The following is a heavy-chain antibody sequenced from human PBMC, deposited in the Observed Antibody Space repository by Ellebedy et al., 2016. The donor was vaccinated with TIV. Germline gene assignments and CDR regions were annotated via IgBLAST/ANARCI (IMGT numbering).Heavy chain of an antibody. J-gene: IGHJ4*02. CDR1: SDSIRNDH. D-gene: IGHD3-22*01. Sequence: MPSETLSLTCTVSSDSIRNDHWGWIRQSPGKGLEWLGFIRDDGYLDYSPSLKGRVTISVDPSKIQVSLNLKSVTPADTAVYYCARGGCSSCYIVSWGQGTLVTVSS. CDR2: IRDDGYL. CDR3: ARGGCSSCYIVS. V-gene: IGHV4-59*01.